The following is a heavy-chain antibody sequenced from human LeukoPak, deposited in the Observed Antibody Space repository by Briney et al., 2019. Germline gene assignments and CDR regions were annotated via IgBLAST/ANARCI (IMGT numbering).Heavy chain of an antibody. D-gene: IGHD6-19*01. J-gene: IGHJ5*02. Sequence: PGASLRLSCAASGFTFSSYAMNWVRQAPGKGLEWVSAICGSGGSTYYADSVKGRFTISRDNSKNTLYLQMNSLRADDTAVYCCAKPPYSYSSGLYGGVWFDPWGKGTLVTVSS. CDR2: ICGSGGST. CDR1: GFTFSSYA. V-gene: IGHV3-23*01. CDR3: AKPPYSYSSGLYGGVWFDP.